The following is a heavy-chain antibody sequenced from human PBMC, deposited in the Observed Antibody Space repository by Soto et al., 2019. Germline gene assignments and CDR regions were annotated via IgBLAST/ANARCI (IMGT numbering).Heavy chain of an antibody. J-gene: IGHJ5*02. V-gene: IGHV3-30*18. D-gene: IGHD6-19*01. Sequence: PGGSLKLSCAASGLTFSSYGMHWVRQAPGKGLEWVAVISYDGSNKYYADSVKGRFTISRDNSKNTLYLQMNSLRAEDTAVYYCAKDSGYSSGWYYWFDPWGQGTLVTVSS. CDR3: AKDSGYSSGWYYWFDP. CDR1: GLTFSSYG. CDR2: ISYDGSNK.